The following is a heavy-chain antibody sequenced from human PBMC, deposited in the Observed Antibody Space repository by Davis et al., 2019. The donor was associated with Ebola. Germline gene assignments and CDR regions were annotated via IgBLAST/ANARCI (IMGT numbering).Heavy chain of an antibody. J-gene: IGHJ4*02. CDR2: NYYSGST. CDR3: ARRVGATIDY. Sequence: SETLYLTCTVSGGSISSSSYYWGWIRQPPGKGLEWIGSNYYSGSTYYNPSLKSRVTISVDTSKNQFSLKLSSVTAADTAVYYCARRVGATIDYWGQGTLVTVSS. V-gene: IGHV4-39*01. D-gene: IGHD1-26*01. CDR1: GGSISSSSYY.